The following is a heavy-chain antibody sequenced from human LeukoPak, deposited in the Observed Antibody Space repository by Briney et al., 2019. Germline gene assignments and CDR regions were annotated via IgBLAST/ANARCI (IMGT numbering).Heavy chain of an antibody. J-gene: IGHJ5*02. D-gene: IGHD6-13*01. CDR1: GGSISSYY. CDR3: ARGIIAAAGRTWFDP. V-gene: IGHV4-59*01. Sequence: SETLSLTCTVSGGSISSYYWSWIRQPPGKGLEWIGYIYYSGSTNYNPSLKSRVTISVDTSKNQFSLKLSSVTAADTAVYYCARGIIAAAGRTWFDPWGQGTLVTVSS. CDR2: IYYSGST.